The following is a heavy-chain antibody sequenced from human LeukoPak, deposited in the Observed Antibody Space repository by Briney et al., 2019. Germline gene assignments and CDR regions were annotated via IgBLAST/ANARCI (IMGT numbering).Heavy chain of an antibody. CDR3: ARDLVGYGGGFDY. V-gene: IGHV3-30*04. CDR1: GFTFSRDS. D-gene: IGHD4-23*01. CDR2: ISYDGSNK. Sequence: PGGSLRLSRAGSGFTFSRDSIHWVPEASGKGLEWVAVISYDGSNKYYADSVKGRFTISRDNSRNTVYLQMNSLRPEDTAVYSCARDLVGYGGGFDYWGQGTLVTVSS. J-gene: IGHJ4*02.